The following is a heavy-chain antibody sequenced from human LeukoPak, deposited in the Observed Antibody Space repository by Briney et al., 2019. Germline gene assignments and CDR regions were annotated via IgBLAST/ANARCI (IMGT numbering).Heavy chain of an antibody. CDR2: FTPGDSDT. CDR3: ARLTMVGGVIRQIDY. J-gene: IGHJ4*02. Sequence: GESLKTPCKGSGYRFTSYLFGWVRQPPGKGLGWRGIFTPGDSDTSYSPSFQGEATISADKSISTAYLQWSSLKASDTAMYYCARLTMVGGVIRQIDYWGQGTLVTVSS. D-gene: IGHD3-10*01. V-gene: IGHV5-51*01. CDR1: GYRFTSYL.